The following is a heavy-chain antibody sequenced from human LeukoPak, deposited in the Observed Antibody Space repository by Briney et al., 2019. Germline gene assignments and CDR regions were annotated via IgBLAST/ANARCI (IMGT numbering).Heavy chain of an antibody. D-gene: IGHD3-3*01. J-gene: IGHJ4*02. Sequence: GGSLRLSCPACGFTFSSYAMHGVRQAPAKGLEGVAVISYDGSNKYYADSVKGRFTISRDNSKNTLYLQINSVRAEDTAVYYCASARFLEWLLDYCGEGAPLTASS. CDR1: GFTFSSYA. CDR3: ASARFLEWLLDY. V-gene: IGHV3-30*04. CDR2: ISYDGSNK.